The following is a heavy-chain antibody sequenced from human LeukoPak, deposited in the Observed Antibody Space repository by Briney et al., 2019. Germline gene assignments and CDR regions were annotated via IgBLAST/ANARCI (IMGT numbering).Heavy chain of an antibody. CDR3: ARGADQEFDF. CDR2: INPNSGGA. V-gene: IGHV1-2*02. Sequence: ASVKVSCKASGYSFIGYYIHWVRQAPGQGLEWMGWINPNSGGANYAQKFQGRVTTTRDTSTSTLYMGLSSLRSEDTATYFCARGADQEFDFWGQGTPVTVSS. J-gene: IGHJ4*02. CDR1: GYSFIGYY.